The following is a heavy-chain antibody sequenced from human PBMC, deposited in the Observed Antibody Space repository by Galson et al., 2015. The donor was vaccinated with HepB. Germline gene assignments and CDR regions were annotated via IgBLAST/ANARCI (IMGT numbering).Heavy chain of an antibody. CDR3: VRRRMGIYTALDY. J-gene: IGHJ4*02. D-gene: IGHD5-18*01. CDR1: GYTFRSYD. CDR2: INPTSGNR. V-gene: IGHV1-8*01. Sequence: SVKVSCKASGYTFRSYDINWVRQAPGQGPDWMGCINPTSGNRAYALGFQGRVTMTRNTSINTAYMELSNLGPEDTAIYYCVRRRMGIYTALDYWGQGTLVTVSS.